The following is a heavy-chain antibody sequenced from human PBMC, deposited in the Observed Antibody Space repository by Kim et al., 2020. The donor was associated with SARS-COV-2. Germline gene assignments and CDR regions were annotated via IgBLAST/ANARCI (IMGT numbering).Heavy chain of an antibody. J-gene: IGHJ6*02. Sequence: GGSLRLSCAASGFTFSSYGMHWVRQAPGKGLEWVAVISYDGSNKYYADSVKGRFTISRDNSKNTLYLQMNSLRAEDTAVYYCARANMVRGVPSDYYYYGMDVWGQGTTVTVSS. D-gene: IGHD3-10*01. CDR1: GFTFSSYG. CDR2: ISYDGSNK. V-gene: IGHV3-33*05. CDR3: ARANMVRGVPSDYYYYGMDV.